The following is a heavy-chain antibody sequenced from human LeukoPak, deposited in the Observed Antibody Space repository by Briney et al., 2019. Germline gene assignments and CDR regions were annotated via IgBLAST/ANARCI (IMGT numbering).Heavy chain of an antibody. CDR3: ATRPPSETYYGVLDY. CDR1: GLAFGSHA. Sequence: PTGGSLRLSCEASGLAFGSHAMTWVRQAPGKGLEWVSGITDNGASTYYAESVRGRFTISRDNSKNTLYLQMNSLRAEDTAVYYCATRPPSETYYGVLDYWGREPWSPSPQ. CDR2: ITDNGAST. D-gene: IGHD2-21*01. J-gene: IGHJ4*02. V-gene: IGHV3-23*01.